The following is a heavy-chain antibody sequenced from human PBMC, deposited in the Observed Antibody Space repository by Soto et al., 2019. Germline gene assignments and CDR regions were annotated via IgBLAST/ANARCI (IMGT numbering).Heavy chain of an antibody. J-gene: IGHJ4*02. CDR3: ARGEGKGSNYIIDY. V-gene: IGHV1-69*06. Sequence: QVQLVQSGAEVKKPGSPLKVSCKASGGTFSGYEISWVRQAPGQGLEWMGGIIPIFGTTNYAQKFQGRVTITADKSMSSAYMELNSLRSEDTAVYFCARGEGKGSNYIIDYWGQGTLVTVSS. D-gene: IGHD4-4*01. CDR1: GGTFSGYE. CDR2: IIPIFGTT.